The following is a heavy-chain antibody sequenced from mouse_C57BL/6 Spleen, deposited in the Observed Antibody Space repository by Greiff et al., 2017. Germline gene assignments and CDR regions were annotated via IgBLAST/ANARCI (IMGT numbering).Heavy chain of an antibody. CDR2: IYPGDGDT. D-gene: IGHD1-1*01. Sequence: QVQLQQSGPELVKPGASVKISCKASGYAFSSSWMNWVKQRPGKGLEWIGRIYPGDGDTNYNGKFKGKATLTADKSSSTAYMQLSSLTSEDSAVYFCAKSFITTGVATTDYWGQGTSVTVSS. CDR1: GYAFSSSW. CDR3: AKSFITTGVATTDY. J-gene: IGHJ4*01. V-gene: IGHV1-82*01.